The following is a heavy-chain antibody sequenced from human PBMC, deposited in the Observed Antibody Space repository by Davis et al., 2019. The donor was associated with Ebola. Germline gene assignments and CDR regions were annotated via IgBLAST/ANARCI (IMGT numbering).Heavy chain of an antibody. CDR2: IRPSDSYT. CDR3: ARGTDGYNPGGYFDS. V-gene: IGHV5-10-1*04. CDR1: GYSFTSYW. D-gene: IGHD5-24*01. Sequence: GGSLRLSCEGSGYSFTSYWISWVRQMPGKGLEWMGRIRPSDSYTNYSPSFQGQVTISADKSISTAYLQWSSLKASDTAMFYCARGTDGYNPGGYFDSWGQGTLVTVSS. J-gene: IGHJ4*02.